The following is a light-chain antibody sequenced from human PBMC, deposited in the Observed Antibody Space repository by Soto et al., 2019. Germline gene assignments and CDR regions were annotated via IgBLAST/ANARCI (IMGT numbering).Light chain of an antibody. J-gene: IGLJ1*01. Sequence: QSVLTQPPSASGTPGQRVTVSCSGSSSNIGRNYVDWYQQLPGTAPKLLIYGNNQRPSGVPDRFSGSKSGTSASLAISGLRSEDEADYHCAAWDDSLSGYVFGTGTKDNV. V-gene: IGLV1-47*01. CDR2: GNN. CDR1: SSNIGRNY. CDR3: AAWDDSLSGYV.